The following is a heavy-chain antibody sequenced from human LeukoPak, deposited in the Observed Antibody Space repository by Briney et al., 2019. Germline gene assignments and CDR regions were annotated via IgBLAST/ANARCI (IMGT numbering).Heavy chain of an antibody. D-gene: IGHD3-22*01. V-gene: IGHV3-30*02. CDR2: IRSDGNNK. CDR3: ARDTGDYYDSSGHYYAGWFDP. J-gene: IGHJ5*02. CDR1: GFTFTSYG. Sequence: GGSLRLSCTASGFTFTSYGMHWVRQAPGKGLEWGAFIRSDGNNKFYADSLKGRFTVSRDNSRNNVYLQMNSLRIEDTAVYHCARDTGDYYDSSGHYYAGWFDPWGQGTLVTVSS.